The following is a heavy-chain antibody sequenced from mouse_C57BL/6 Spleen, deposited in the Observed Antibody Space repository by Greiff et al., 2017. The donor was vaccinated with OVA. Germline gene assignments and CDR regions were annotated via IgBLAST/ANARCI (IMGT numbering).Heavy chain of an antibody. CDR2: ISSGSSTI. V-gene: IGHV5-17*01. Sequence: EVKLMESGGGLVKPGGSLKLSCAASGFTFSDYGMHWVRQAPEKGLEWVAYISSGSSTIYYADTVKGRFTISRDNAKNTLFLQMTSLRSEDTAMYYCARDHYYYGSSSYFDYWGQGTTRTVSS. D-gene: IGHD1-1*01. J-gene: IGHJ2*01. CDR3: ARDHYYYGSSSYFDY. CDR1: GFTFSDYG.